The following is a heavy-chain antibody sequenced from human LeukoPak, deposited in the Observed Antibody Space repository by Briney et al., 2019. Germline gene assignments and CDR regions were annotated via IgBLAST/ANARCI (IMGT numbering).Heavy chain of an antibody. CDR3: ARGRMRLQQKHPWYYYGMDV. V-gene: IGHV4-39*07. Sequence: SETLSLTCTVSGGSISSSSYSWGWIRQPPGKGLEWIGEINHSGSTNYNPSLKSRVTISVDTSKNQFSLKPSSVTAADTAVYYCARGRMRLQQKHPWYYYGMDVWGQGTTVTVSS. CDR2: INHSGST. J-gene: IGHJ6*02. D-gene: IGHD4-4*01. CDR1: GGSISSSSYS.